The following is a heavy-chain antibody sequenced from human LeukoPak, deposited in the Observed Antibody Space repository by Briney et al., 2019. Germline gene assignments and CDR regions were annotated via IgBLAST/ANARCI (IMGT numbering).Heavy chain of an antibody. CDR2: IYWNDDK. CDR3: AHSPLTVPHYYVSSGYYTPFDY. Sequence: SGPTLVNPTQTLTLTCTFSGFSLSTSGVGVGWIRQPPGKALEWLALIYWNDDKRYSPSLKSRLTITKDTSKNQVVLTMTNMDPVDTATYYCAHSPLTVPHYYVSSGYYTPFDYWGQGTLVTVSS. D-gene: IGHD3-22*01. J-gene: IGHJ4*02. CDR1: GFSLSTSGVG. V-gene: IGHV2-5*01.